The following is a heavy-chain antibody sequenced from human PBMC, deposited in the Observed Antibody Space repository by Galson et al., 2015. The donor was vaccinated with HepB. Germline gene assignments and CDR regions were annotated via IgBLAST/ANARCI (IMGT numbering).Heavy chain of an antibody. CDR2: ITSSGGNS. CDR3: AKDGIMVANNPYHFHY. D-gene: IGHD2-15*01. V-gene: IGHV3-23*01. J-gene: IGHJ4*02. Sequence: LRLSCAASGFTFSRYAMTWVRQAPGKGLEWVSSITSSGGNSYYTDSVKGRFTVSRDNSKNTLLLQLNSLRAEDTAMYFCAKDGIMVANNPYHFHYWGQGTLVTVSS. CDR1: GFTFSRYA.